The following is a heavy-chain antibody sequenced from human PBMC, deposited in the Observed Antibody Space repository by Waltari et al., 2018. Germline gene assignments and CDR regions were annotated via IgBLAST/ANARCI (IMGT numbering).Heavy chain of an antibody. D-gene: IGHD3-9*01. CDR2: IYHSGRT. Sequence: QVQLQESGPGLVKPSETLSLTCAVSGYSISSGYYWGWIRQPPGKGLEWIGSIYHSGRTYYNPSLKSRVTISVDTSKNQFSLKLSSVTAADTAVYYCARHQRYFNWFDPWGQGTLVTVSS. V-gene: IGHV4-38-2*01. J-gene: IGHJ5*02. CDR1: GYSISSGYY. CDR3: ARHQRYFNWFDP.